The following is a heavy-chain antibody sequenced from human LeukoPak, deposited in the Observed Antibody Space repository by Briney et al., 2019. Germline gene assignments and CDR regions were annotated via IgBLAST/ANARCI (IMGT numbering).Heavy chain of an antibody. V-gene: IGHV3-23*01. CDR2: IRESGTSA. D-gene: IGHD6-25*01. CDR1: GFTFSSYS. CDR3: AKDHAAAGAPDF. Sequence: GGSLKLSCAASGFTFSSYSMNWVRQAPGKGLEWVSSIRESGTSAYYADSVKGRFTVSRDNSKGTVSLQMERLRTEDTAVYYCAKDHAAAGAPDFWGQGTLVTVSS. J-gene: IGHJ4*02.